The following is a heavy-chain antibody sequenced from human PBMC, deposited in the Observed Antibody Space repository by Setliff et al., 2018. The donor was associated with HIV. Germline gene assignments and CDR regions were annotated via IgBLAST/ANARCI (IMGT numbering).Heavy chain of an antibody. J-gene: IGHJ6*04. Sequence: ASVKVSCKASGYTFTNYDINWVRQATGQGLEWMGWMNPKSGVSGYAEKFHGRVTMTRDTSISTAYMELSSLTSEDTAVYYCARGKGVGGVIITGGLDVWGKGTTVTVSS. CDR2: MNPKSGVS. D-gene: IGHD3-10*01. V-gene: IGHV1-8*01. CDR1: GYTFTNYD. CDR3: ARGKGVGGVIITGGLDV.